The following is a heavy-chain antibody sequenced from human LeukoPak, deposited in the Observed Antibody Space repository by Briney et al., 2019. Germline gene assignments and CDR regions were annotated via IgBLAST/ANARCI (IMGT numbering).Heavy chain of an antibody. CDR1: GGSISSSSYY. CDR2: IDNSGST. J-gene: IGHJ5*02. D-gene: IGHD6-13*01. CDR3: ARPPGIAAAWFDP. V-gene: IGHV4-39*01. Sequence: SETLSLTCTVSGGSISSSSYYWGWIRQAPGKGLEWIGSIDNSGSTYYNPSLKSRVTISVDTSKDQLSLKVNSVTAADTAVYYCARPPGIAAAWFDPWGQGILVTVSS.